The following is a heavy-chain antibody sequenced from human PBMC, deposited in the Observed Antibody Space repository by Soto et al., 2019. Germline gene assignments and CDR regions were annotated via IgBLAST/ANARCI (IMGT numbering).Heavy chain of an antibody. CDR1: GGSISSGGFS. V-gene: IGHV4-30-2*01. D-gene: IGHD1-7*01. Sequence: QLQLQESGSGLVKPSETLSLTCAVSGGSISSGGFSWSWIRQLPGKGLEWFGYIYHTGNSYYNTALESRVIISVDRSKNQFSLKLSSMTAADTAVYYCARELELRLGHGGWFDLWGQGTLVTVSS. J-gene: IGHJ5*02. CDR2: IYHTGNS. CDR3: ARELELRLGHGGWFDL.